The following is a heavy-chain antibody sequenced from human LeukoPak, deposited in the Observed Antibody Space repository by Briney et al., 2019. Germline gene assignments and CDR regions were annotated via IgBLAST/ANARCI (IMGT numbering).Heavy chain of an antibody. D-gene: IGHD3-16*02. CDR1: GYSISSGYY. J-gene: IGHJ4*02. V-gene: IGHV4-38-2*01. CDR2: IYHSGST. Sequence: SETLSLTCAVSGYSISSGYYWGWIRQPPGKGLEWIGSIYHSGSTHYNPSLKSRVTISVDTSKNQFSLKLSSVTAADTAVYYCARVGVYDYVWGSYRFDYWGQGTLVTVSS. CDR3: ARVGVYDYVWGSYRFDY.